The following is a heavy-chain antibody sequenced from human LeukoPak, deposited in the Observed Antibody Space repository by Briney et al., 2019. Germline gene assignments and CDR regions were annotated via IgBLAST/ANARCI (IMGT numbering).Heavy chain of an antibody. CDR1: GFTFTDYF. CDR2: INNPGSNTAI. V-gene: IGHV3-11*01. CDR3: ARMRRGGDSRHFDY. J-gene: IGHJ4*02. Sequence: PGGSLRLSCAASGFTFTDYFMSWIRQAPGKGLEWVSYINNPGSNTAIYYADSVKGRFTISRDNAKNSLYPQMNNLRAEDTAVYYCARMRRGGDSRHFDYWGQGTLVTVSS. D-gene: IGHD2-21*02.